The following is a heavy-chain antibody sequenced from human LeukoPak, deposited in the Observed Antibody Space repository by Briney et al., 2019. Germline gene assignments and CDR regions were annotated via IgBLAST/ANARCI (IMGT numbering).Heavy chain of an antibody. CDR3: ARGEYYYDSSGYLGQIDY. V-gene: IGHV3-30-3*01. J-gene: IGHJ4*02. Sequence: QPGRSLRLSCAASGFTFSSYAMHWVRQAPGKGLEWVAVISYDGSNKYYADSVKGRFTISRDNSKNTLYLQMNSLRAEDTAVYYCARGEYYYDSSGYLGQIDYWGQGTLVTVSS. CDR1: GFTFSSYA. D-gene: IGHD3-22*01. CDR2: ISYDGSNK.